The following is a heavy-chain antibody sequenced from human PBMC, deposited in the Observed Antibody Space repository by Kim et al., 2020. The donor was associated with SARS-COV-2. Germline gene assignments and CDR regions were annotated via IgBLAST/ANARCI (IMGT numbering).Heavy chain of an antibody. CDR2: INHSGST. Sequence: SETLSLTCAVYGGSFSGYYWSWIRQPPGKGLEWIGEINHSGSTNYNPSLKSRVTISVYTSKNQFSLKLSSVTAADTAVYYCARGGPRQPPFDYWGQGTLVTFSS. CDR3: ARGGPRQPPFDY. CDR1: GGSFSGYY. V-gene: IGHV4-34*01. J-gene: IGHJ4*02.